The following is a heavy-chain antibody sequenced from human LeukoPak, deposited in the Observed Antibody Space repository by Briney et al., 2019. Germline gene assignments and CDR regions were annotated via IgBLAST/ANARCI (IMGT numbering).Heavy chain of an antibody. CDR2: IIPIFGTA. CDR3: ARLLGRFLEWLRFDP. D-gene: IGHD3-3*01. J-gene: IGHJ5*02. V-gene: IGHV1-69*05. CDR1: GGTFSSYA. Sequence: SVKVSCKASGGTFSSYAISWVRQPPGQGLEWMGGIIPIFGTANYAQKFQGRVTITTDESTSTAYMELSSLRSEDTAVYYCARLLGRFLEWLRFDPWGQGTLVTVSS.